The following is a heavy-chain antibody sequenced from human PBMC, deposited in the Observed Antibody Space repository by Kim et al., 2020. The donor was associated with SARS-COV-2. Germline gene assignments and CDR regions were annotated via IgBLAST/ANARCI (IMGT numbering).Heavy chain of an antibody. CDR3: ARRPGTAAAGTAHFDP. Sequence: GGSLRLSSTASGFTFGIYAMSWVRQAPGKGLEWVSTIGGIDGATFYAGSVKGRFTISRDNSKNTLYLQMTSLRIEDTAMYYCARRPGTAAAGTAHFDPWGQGTLVTVSS. CDR2: IGGIDGAT. D-gene: IGHD6-13*01. J-gene: IGHJ5*02. V-gene: IGHV3-23*01. CDR1: GFTFGIYA.